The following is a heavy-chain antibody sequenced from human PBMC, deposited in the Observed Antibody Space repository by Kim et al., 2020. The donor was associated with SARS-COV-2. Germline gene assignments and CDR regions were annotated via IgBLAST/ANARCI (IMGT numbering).Heavy chain of an antibody. CDR1: GFTFSSYW. CDR2: IKQDGSEK. J-gene: IGHJ6*02. CDR3: ARDGIAAAGNYYYYGMDV. V-gene: IGHV3-7*01. Sequence: GGSLRLSCAASGFTFSSYWMSWVRQAPGKGLEWVANIKQDGSEKYYVDSVKGRFTISRDNAKNSLYLQMNSLRAEDTAVYYCARDGIAAAGNYYYYGMDVWAKGPRSPSP. D-gene: IGHD6-13*01.